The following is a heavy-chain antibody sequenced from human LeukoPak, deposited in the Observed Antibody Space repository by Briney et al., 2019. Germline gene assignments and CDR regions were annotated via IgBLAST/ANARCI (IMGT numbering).Heavy chain of an antibody. D-gene: IGHD2-15*01. Sequence: GASVKVSCKSSGYTFTSYDINWVRQATGQGLEWMGWMNPNSGNRGYSHKFQSRVTMTRTTSISTAYMELSSLRSGATAVYYCARGFDRGSDYWGQGTLVAVSS. CDR2: MNPNSGNR. CDR1: GYTFTSYD. CDR3: ARGFDRGSDY. V-gene: IGHV1-8*01. J-gene: IGHJ4*02.